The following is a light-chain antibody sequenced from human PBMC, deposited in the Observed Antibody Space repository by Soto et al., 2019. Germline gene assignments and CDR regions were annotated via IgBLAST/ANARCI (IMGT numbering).Light chain of an antibody. J-gene: IGKJ4*01. CDR3: QQYYSTLT. CDR2: WAS. V-gene: IGKV4-1*01. Sequence: DIVMTQSPDSLAVSLGERATINCKSSQSVLYSSNNKNYLAWYQQKPGQPPKLLIYWASTRESGVPDRFSGSGSGTDFTLTIISLQAEDVAVYYCQQYYSTLTFGGGTKVDIK. CDR1: QSVLYSSNNKNY.